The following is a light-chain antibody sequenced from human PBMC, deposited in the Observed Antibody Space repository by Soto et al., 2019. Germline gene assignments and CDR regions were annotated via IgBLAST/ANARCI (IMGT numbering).Light chain of an antibody. CDR3: QQYGSSPRT. CDR2: SAS. J-gene: IGKJ1*01. Sequence: EIVLTQSPGTLSLSPVERATLSCRASQSVSANNLAWYQQKAGQAPRLLIYSASSRATGIPDRFSGSGSGTDFTLTISRLEPEDLAVYYCQQYGSSPRTFGRGTKVDI. CDR1: QSVSANN. V-gene: IGKV3-20*01.